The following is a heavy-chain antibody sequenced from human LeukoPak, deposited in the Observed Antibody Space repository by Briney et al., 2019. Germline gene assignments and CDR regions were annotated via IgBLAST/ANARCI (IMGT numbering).Heavy chain of an antibody. J-gene: IGHJ4*02. V-gene: IGHV4-59*02. CDR3: ARIHRYCSGGACYVLDN. CDR2: VYYSGST. Sequence: SETLSLTCVVSGDSVSGYYWGWIRQPPGRGLEWIGYVYYSGSTNYNPSFKSRITISVDTSRNQFSLRLSSVTAADTAVYYCARIHRYCSGGACYVLDNWGQGTLVAVSS. CDR1: GDSVSGYY. D-gene: IGHD2-15*01.